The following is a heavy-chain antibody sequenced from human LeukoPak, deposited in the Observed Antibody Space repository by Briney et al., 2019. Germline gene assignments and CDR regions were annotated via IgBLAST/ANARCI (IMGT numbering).Heavy chain of an antibody. V-gene: IGHV1-2*02. CDR1: GYAFTAYY. CDR3: ARIDYYDSSGSPNWFDP. J-gene: IGHJ5*02. CDR2: INPTSGGT. D-gene: IGHD3-22*01. Sequence: ASVKVSCKASGYAFTAYYMHWVRQAPGQGLEWKGWINPTSGGTNYAQKFQGRVTLTRDISISTAYMELSNLQSEDSAVYYCARIDYYDSSGSPNWFDPWGQGTLVTVSS.